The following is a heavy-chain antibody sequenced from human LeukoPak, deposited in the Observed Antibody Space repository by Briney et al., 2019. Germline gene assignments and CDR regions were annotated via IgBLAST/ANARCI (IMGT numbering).Heavy chain of an antibody. CDR2: IYYSGST. CDR3: AKQYTYGTTDY. V-gene: IGHV4-39*01. D-gene: IGHD5-18*01. Sequence: PSETLSLTCTVSGGPISSSNYYWGWIRQPPGEGLEWIGNIYYSGSTHYNPSLKSRLTISVDTSKNQFSLNLSSVTAADTAVYYCAKQYTYGTTDYWGQGTLVTVSS. J-gene: IGHJ4*02. CDR1: GGPISSSNYY.